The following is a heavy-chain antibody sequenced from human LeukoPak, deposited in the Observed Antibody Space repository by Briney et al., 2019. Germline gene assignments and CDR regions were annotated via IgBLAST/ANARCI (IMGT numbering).Heavy chain of an antibody. CDR3: AKDPDQSSWYSGYYFDY. J-gene: IGHJ4*02. CDR2: IRYDGSNK. Sequence: GGSLRLSCAASGFTFSSYGMHWVRQAPGKGLEWVAFIRYDGSNKYYADSVKGRFTISRDNSKNTLYLQMNSLRAEDTVVYYCAKDPDQSSWYSGYYFDYWGQGTLVTVSS. D-gene: IGHD6-13*01. V-gene: IGHV3-30*02. CDR1: GFTFSSYG.